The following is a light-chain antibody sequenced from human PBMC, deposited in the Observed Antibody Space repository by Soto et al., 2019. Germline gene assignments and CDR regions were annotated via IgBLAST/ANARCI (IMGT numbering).Light chain of an antibody. CDR2: DAS. CDR1: QTINSW. V-gene: IGKV1-5*01. CDR3: QQYKNYPWT. J-gene: IGKJ1*01. Sequence: DIQMTQSPSTLSASVGDRVTITCRAGQTINSWLAWYQQKPGKAPELLIYDASDLESGVPSRFSGTGSGTDFALTISSLQPDDFATYYCQQYKNYPWTFGQGTRVEIK.